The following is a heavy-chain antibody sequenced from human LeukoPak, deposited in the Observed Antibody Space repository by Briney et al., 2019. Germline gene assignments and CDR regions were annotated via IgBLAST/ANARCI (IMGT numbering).Heavy chain of an antibody. J-gene: IGHJ3*02. V-gene: IGHV1-58*02. Sequence: GTSVKVSCKASGFTFTSSAMQWVRQARGQRLEWIGWIVVGSGNTNYAQKFQERVTITRDMSTSTAYMELSSLRSEDTAVYYCARVESWEHSGSSQDVFDIWGQGTMVTVSS. CDR2: IVVGSGNT. CDR1: GFTFTSSA. CDR3: ARVESWEHSGSSQDVFDI. D-gene: IGHD1-26*01.